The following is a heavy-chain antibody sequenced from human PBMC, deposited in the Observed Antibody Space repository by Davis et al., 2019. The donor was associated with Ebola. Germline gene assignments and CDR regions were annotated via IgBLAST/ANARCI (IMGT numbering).Heavy chain of an antibody. V-gene: IGHV3-30-3*01. D-gene: IGHD3-16*02. CDR2: ISYDGSNK. J-gene: IGHJ4*02. Sequence: GESLKISCAASGFTFSSYAMHWVRQAPGKGLEWVAVISYDGSNKYYADSVKGRFTISRDNSKNTLYLQMNSLKTEDTAVYYCTRHTPYDYVWGSYREGDGFDYWGQGTLVTVSS. CDR3: TRHTPYDYVWGSYREGDGFDY. CDR1: GFTFSSYA.